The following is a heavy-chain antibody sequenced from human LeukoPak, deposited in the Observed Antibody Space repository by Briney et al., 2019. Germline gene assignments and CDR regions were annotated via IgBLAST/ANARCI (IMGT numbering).Heavy chain of an antibody. V-gene: IGHV3-21*01. CDR1: GLTFSSYT. J-gene: IGHJ3*02. D-gene: IGHD3-22*01. Sequence: SGGSLRLSCSASGLTFSSYTMNWVRQAPGKGLEWVSSITSGGTYIYYADSVKGRFTISRDNAKNSLFLQMNSLRAEDTAVYYCARDLNYYDSSGYGAFDIWGQGTMVTVSS. CDR2: ITSGGTYI. CDR3: ARDLNYYDSSGYGAFDI.